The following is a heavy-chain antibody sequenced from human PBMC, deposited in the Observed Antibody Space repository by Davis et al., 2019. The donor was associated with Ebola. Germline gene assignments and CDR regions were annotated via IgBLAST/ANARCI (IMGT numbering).Heavy chain of an antibody. CDR1: GAFVSSGGYL. CDR2: YYYTGST. J-gene: IGHJ4*02. V-gene: IGHV4-30-4*07. Sequence: MPSETLSLTCAVSGAFVSSGGYLWSWIRQPPGKGLEWIGYYYYTGSTYYSPSLRSRVTISVDTSKNLFSLKLTSVTAADTAVYYCARGDSYYDPSGYYAGPEAPDHWGQGTLVSVSS. CDR3: ARGDSYYDPSGYYAGPEAPDH. D-gene: IGHD3-22*01.